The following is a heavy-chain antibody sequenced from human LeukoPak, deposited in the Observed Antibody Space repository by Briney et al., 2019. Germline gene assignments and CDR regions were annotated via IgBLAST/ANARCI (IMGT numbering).Heavy chain of an antibody. CDR2: LSDDGSEK. CDR1: GFTFSSYA. V-gene: IGHV3-30*04. D-gene: IGHD6-13*01. Sequence: GGSLRLSCAASGFTFSSYAMHWVRQAPGKGLEWVAVLSDDGSEKFYADSVKGRFTISRDNSKDTVYLQMNSLRVDDTAVYYCARDRLAATGNRDFDYWGLGTLVTVSP. J-gene: IGHJ4*02. CDR3: ARDRLAATGNRDFDY.